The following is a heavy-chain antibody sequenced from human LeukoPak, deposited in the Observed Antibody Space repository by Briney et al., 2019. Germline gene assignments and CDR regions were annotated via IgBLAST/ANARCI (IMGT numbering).Heavy chain of an antibody. D-gene: IGHD2-2*01. J-gene: IGHJ6*02. Sequence: GGSLRLSCAASGFTFSSYWMSWVRQAPGKGLEWVANIKQDGSEKYYVDSVKGRFTISRDNAKNSLYLQMNSLRAEDTAVYYCARDQVVVVPAAIPSPWYYYGMTSGAKGPRSPSP. CDR3: ARDQVVVVPAAIPSPWYYYGMTS. CDR1: GFTFSSYW. V-gene: IGHV3-7*01. CDR2: IKQDGSEK.